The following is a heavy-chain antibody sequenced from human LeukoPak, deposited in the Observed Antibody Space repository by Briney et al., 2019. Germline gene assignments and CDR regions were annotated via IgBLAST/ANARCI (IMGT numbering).Heavy chain of an antibody. Sequence: ASVTVSCKASGYTFINHGINWVRQAPGQGLEWMGWISAYNGNTNYAQNLQGRVTMTTDTPTSTAYMELRSLRSDDTAVYYCARESAAGYYDSSGYYFSYFDSWGQGTLVTVSS. J-gene: IGHJ4*02. CDR2: ISAYNGNT. D-gene: IGHD3-22*01. CDR3: ARESAAGYYDSSGYYFSYFDS. V-gene: IGHV1-18*01. CDR1: GYTFINHG.